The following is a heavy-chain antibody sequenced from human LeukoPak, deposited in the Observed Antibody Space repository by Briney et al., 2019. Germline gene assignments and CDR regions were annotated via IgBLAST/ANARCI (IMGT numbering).Heavy chain of an antibody. J-gene: IGHJ5*02. CDR2: ISTHSGNT. Sequence: ASVKVSCKASGYSFISYGTRWVRQAPGQGLEWMGWISTHSGNTNYAQKLQGRVTMTTDTSTSTAYMEMRSLKSDDTAVYYCARGGNRHWFDPWGQGTLVTVSS. CDR1: GYSFISYG. CDR3: ARGGNRHWFDP. V-gene: IGHV1-18*01. D-gene: IGHD2/OR15-2a*01.